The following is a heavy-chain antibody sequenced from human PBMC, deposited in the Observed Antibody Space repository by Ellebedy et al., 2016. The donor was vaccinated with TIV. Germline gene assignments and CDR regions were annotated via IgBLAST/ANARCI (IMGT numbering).Heavy chain of an antibody. CDR3: AEGRSGWYYFDY. V-gene: IGHV4-34*01. J-gene: IGHJ4*02. CDR2: VNQSGRT. D-gene: IGHD6-19*01. CDR1: GGSFSDYY. Sequence: GSLRLTCAVYGGSFSDYYWSWIRQSPGKGLEWIGEVNQSGRTNYHPSLKSRVTISVDTSKNQFSLRLTSVTAADTAVYYCAEGRSGWYYFDYWGQGTLVTVSS.